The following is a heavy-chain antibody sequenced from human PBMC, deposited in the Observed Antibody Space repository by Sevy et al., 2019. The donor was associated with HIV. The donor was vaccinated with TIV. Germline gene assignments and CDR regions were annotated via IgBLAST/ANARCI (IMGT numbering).Heavy chain of an antibody. CDR1: GGSITSSSYY. J-gene: IGHJ5*02. V-gene: IGHV4-39*01. CDR2: IYYIGST. Sequence: SETLSLTCTVSGGSITSSSYYWGWIRQPPGKGLEWIGSIYYIGSTYHNTSLESRVTISVGTSNNQFSLKLSSVTAADTAVYFCASTILKLLYSFPSWGQGTLVTVSA. CDR3: ASTILKLLYSFPS. D-gene: IGHD3-10*02.